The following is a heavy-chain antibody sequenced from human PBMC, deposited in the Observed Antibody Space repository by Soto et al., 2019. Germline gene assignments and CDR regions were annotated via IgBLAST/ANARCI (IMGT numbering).Heavy chain of an antibody. CDR1: GGTFSSYA. CDR2: IIPIFGTA. V-gene: IGHV1-69*13. CDR3: ARDFGRHYDKASGAFDI. J-gene: IGHJ3*02. D-gene: IGHD2-15*01. Sequence: SVKVSCKASGGTFSSYAISWVRQAPGQGLEWMGGIIPIFGTANYAQKFQGRVTITADESTSTACMELSSLRSEDTAVYYCARDFGRHYDKASGAFDIWGQGTMVTVSS.